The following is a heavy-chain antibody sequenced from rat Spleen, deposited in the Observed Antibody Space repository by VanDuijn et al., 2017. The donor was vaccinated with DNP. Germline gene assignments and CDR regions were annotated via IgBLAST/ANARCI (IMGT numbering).Heavy chain of an antibody. CDR1: GFTFSNYW. J-gene: IGHJ2*01. V-gene: IGHV5-31*01. D-gene: IGHD4-3*01. CDR2: IKIDGCIT. Sequence: EVQLVETGGGLVQPGRSLQLSCVASGFTFSNYWMSWLRQAPGKGLEWVASIKIDGCITYYPDSVKGRFTISRDNAKSTLYLQMNSLRYEDMATYYCIRWNSGHFDYWGQGVMVTVSS. CDR3: IRWNSGHFDY.